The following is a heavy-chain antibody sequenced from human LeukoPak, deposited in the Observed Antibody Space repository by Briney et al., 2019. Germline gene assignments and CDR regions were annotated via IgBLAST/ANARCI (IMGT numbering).Heavy chain of an antibody. Sequence: SETLSLTCSISGGSIGGSYFSWLRQPAGKGLECIGRIYTSGTTIYNPSLESRVSMSIDTATNQFSLKVNSVTAADTAVYYCARDRAVAAPGDPDYYYYGMDVWGQGTTVTVSS. CDR1: GGSIGGSY. D-gene: IGHD6-19*01. J-gene: IGHJ6*02. CDR2: IYTSGTT. V-gene: IGHV4-4*07. CDR3: ARDRAVAAPGDPDYYYYGMDV.